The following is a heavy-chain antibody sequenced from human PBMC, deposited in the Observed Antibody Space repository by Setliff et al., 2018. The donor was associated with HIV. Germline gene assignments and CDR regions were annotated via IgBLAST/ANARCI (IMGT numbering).Heavy chain of an antibody. CDR3: ARAISFDFPSGLKGTFDV. V-gene: IGHV4-30-4*01. J-gene: IGHJ3*01. D-gene: IGHD3-16*01. Sequence: SETLSLTCSVSGASINNGDYYWSWIRQSPGEGLEWIGYIYYSGYYKAYYDSNPALKSRFSASVDTSRNQFSLDLQSMTAADTAMYYCARAISFDFPSGLKGTFDVWGLGTMVTVSS. CDR1: GASINNGDYY. CDR2: IYYSGYYKA.